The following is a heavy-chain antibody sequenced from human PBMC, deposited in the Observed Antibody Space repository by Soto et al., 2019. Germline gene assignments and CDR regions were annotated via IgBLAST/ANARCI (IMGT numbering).Heavy chain of an antibody. J-gene: IGHJ6*02. D-gene: IGHD4-17*01. Sequence: QVQLVESGGGVVQPGRSLRLSCAASGFTFSSYGMHWVRQAPAKGLEWVAVISYDGNNKYYADSVKGRFTISRDNSKNTLYLQMNSLRAEDTAVYYCAKILQLGDYAYYYYGMDVWGQGTTVTVSS. CDR2: ISYDGNNK. CDR3: AKILQLGDYAYYYYGMDV. CDR1: GFTFSSYG. V-gene: IGHV3-30*18.